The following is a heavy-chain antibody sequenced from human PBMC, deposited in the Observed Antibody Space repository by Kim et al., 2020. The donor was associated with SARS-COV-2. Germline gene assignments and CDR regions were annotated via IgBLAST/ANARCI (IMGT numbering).Heavy chain of an antibody. CDR1: GGSTSSYY. J-gene: IGHJ5*02. V-gene: IGHV4-59*12. CDR2: MYYSGST. Sequence: SETLSLTCTVSGGSTSSYYWSWIRQPPGKGLEWIGYMYYSGSTNYNPSLKSRVTISVDTSKNQFSLKLSSVTAADTAVYYCARVASCSSTSCYSPNWFDPWGQGTQVTVSS. CDR3: ARVASCSSTSCYSPNWFDP. D-gene: IGHD2-2*01.